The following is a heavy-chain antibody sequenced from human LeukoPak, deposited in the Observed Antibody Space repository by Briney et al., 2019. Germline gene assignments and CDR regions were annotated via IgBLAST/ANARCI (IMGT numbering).Heavy chain of an antibody. CDR3: AKERDYAEDMDV. CDR2: IWFDGTYE. D-gene: IGHD4-17*01. CDR1: GFTFSNYG. J-gene: IGHJ6*03. V-gene: IGHV3-33*06. Sequence: GGSLRLSCAASGFTFSNYGMHWVRQAPGKGLEWVALIWFDGTYEYYADSVKGRSTISRDNSNKTLYLQMNSLRAEDTAVYYCAKERDYAEDMDVWGKGTTVTVSS.